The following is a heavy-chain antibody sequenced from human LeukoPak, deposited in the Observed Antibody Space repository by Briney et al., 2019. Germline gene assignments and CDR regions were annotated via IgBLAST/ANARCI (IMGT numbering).Heavy chain of an antibody. Sequence: PGGSLRLSCAASGFTFSSYAMSWVRQAPGKGLEWVSAISGSGGSTYYADSVKGRFTISRDNSKNTLYLQMNSLRAEDTAVYYCAKSNEVVVVITTYDYWGQGTLVTVSS. D-gene: IGHD3-22*01. J-gene: IGHJ4*02. CDR2: ISGSGGST. CDR1: GFTFSSYA. CDR3: AKSNEVVVVITTYDY. V-gene: IGHV3-23*01.